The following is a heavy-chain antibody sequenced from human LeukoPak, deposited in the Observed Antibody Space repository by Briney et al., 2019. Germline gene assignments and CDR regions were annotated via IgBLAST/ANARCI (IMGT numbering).Heavy chain of an antibody. CDR1: GFIFSSYS. V-gene: IGHV3-21*01. CDR2: ISSSSSHK. J-gene: IGHJ5*01. CDR3: VREVNEGFDS. Sequence: GGSLRLFCAASGFIFSSYSMNWVRQAPGKGLEWVSSISSSSSHKYHADSVKGRFTISRDNSRNSLYLQMNSPRAEDTAVYYCVREVNEGFDSWGQGTLVTVSS.